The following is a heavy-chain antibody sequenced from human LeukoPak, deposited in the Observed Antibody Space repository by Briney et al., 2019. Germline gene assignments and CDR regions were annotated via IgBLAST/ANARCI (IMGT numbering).Heavy chain of an antibody. V-gene: IGHV1-8*01. CDR2: MNPNSGNT. Sequence: ASVKVSCKASGYTFTSYDINWVRQATGQGLGWMGWMNPNSGNTGYAQKFQGRVTMTRNTSISTAYMELSSLRSGDTAVYYCARGIEYSSSLSWFDPWGQGTLVTVSS. J-gene: IGHJ5*02. CDR3: ARGIEYSSSLSWFDP. D-gene: IGHD6-6*01. CDR1: GYTFTSYD.